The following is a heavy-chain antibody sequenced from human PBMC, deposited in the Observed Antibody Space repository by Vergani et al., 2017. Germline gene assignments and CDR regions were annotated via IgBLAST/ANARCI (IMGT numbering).Heavy chain of an antibody. CDR3: AKGGKLERRGWFDP. J-gene: IGHJ5*02. D-gene: IGHD1-1*01. CDR2: ISSSSSYT. CDR1: GFTFSDYY. Sequence: QVQLVESGGGLVKPGGSLRLSCAASGFTFSDYYMSWIRKAPGKGLEGDSYISSSSSYTNYADSVKGRFTISRDNSKNTLYLQMNSLRAEDTAVDYCAKGGKLERRGWFDPWGQGTLVTVSS. V-gene: IGHV3-11*05.